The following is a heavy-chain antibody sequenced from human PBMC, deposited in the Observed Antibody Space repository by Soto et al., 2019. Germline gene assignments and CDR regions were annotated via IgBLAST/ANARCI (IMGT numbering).Heavy chain of an antibody. CDR3: ARGPVLKYQLLRMSYYYYMDV. CDR1: GGSFSGYY. J-gene: IGHJ6*03. Sequence: SETPLTCAVYGGSFSGYYWSWIRQPPGKGLEWIGEINHSGSTNYNPSLKSRVTISVDTSKNQFSLKLSSVTAADTAVYYCARGPVLKYQLLRMSYYYYMDVWGKGTTVTVSS. D-gene: IGHD2-2*01. CDR2: INHSGST. V-gene: IGHV4-34*01.